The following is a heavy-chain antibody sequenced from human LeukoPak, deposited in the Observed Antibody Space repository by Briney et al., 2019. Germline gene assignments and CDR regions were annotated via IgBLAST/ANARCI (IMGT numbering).Heavy chain of an antibody. V-gene: IGHV3-11*04. CDR3: ARGGVGIAAAGTFDY. CDR1: GFTFSDYY. CDR2: ISSSGSTI. J-gene: IGHJ4*02. Sequence: SGGSLRLSCAASGFTFSDYYMSWIRQAPGKGLEWVSYISSSGSTIYYADSMKGRFTISRGNAKNSLYLQMNSLRAEDTAVYYCARGGVGIAAAGTFDYWGQGTLVTVSS. D-gene: IGHD6-13*01.